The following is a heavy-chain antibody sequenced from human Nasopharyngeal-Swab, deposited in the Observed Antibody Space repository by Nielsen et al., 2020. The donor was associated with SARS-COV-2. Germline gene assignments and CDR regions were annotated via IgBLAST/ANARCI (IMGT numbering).Heavy chain of an antibody. Sequence: LRLSCTVSGGSISSGRYYWSWIRQHPGKGLEWIGYIYYSGSTYYNPSLKSRVTISVDTSKNQFSLKLSSVTAADTAVYYCARGLLRYYDSGSSPTPPDYWGQGTLVTVSS. CDR3: ARGLLRYYDSGSSPTPPDY. D-gene: IGHD3-10*01. J-gene: IGHJ4*02. CDR2: IYYSGST. CDR1: GGSISSGRYY. V-gene: IGHV4-31*03.